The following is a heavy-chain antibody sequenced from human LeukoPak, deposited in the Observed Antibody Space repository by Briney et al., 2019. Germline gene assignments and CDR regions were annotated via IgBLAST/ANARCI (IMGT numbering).Heavy chain of an antibody. D-gene: IGHD6-13*01. J-gene: IGHJ4*02. V-gene: IGHV1-2*02. CDR1: GYAFTAYF. Sequence: ASVKVSCKASGYAFTAYFMRWVRQAPGQGLEWMGWINPNSGGTMYAQSFQGRVTMTRDTSISTAYMELSSLTFDDTAVYYCARAEGIDYWGQGTLVTVSS. CDR2: INPNSGGT. CDR3: ARAEGIDY.